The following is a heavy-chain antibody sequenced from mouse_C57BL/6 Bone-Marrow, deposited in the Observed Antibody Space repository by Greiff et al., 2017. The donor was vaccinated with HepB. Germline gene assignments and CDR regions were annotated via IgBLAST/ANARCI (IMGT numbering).Heavy chain of an antibody. CDR3: ARSRAQATAMDY. V-gene: IGHV1-18*01. CDR1: GYTFTDYN. J-gene: IGHJ4*01. Sequence: VQLQQSGPELVKPGASVKIPCKASGYTFTDYNMDWVKQSHGKSLEWIGDINPNNGGTIYNQKFKGKATLTVDKSSSTAYMELRSLTSEDTAVYYCARSRAQATAMDYWGQGPSVTVSS. CDR2: INPNNGGT. D-gene: IGHD3-2*02.